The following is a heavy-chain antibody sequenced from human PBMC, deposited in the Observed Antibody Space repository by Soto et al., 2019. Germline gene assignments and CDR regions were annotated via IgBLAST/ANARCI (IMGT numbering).Heavy chain of an antibody. CDR1: GFMFSNYW. D-gene: IGHD6-13*01. V-gene: IGHV3-74*01. Sequence: GGSLRLSCAASGFMFSNYWMHWVRQAPGEGLVWVSRIDSDGSNTDYADSVKGRFTTSRDNAKNTLYLQMSSLRAEDTAVYYCARLVYSNNWYVDFWGRGTLVTVSS. J-gene: IGHJ4*02. CDR2: IDSDGSNT. CDR3: ARLVYSNNWYVDF.